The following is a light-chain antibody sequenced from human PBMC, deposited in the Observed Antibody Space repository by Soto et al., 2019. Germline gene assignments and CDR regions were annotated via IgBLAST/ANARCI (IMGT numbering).Light chain of an antibody. Sequence: TQSPATLSVSPGERATLSCRASQNVNNNLAWYQQKPGQAPRLLIYGASTSATGISARFSGSGSGTEFTLTIGGLQSEDFAVYYCQQYTNWPVMYTFGQGTKLEIK. CDR3: QQYTNWPVMYT. CDR1: QNVNNN. J-gene: IGKJ2*01. V-gene: IGKV3-15*01. CDR2: GAS.